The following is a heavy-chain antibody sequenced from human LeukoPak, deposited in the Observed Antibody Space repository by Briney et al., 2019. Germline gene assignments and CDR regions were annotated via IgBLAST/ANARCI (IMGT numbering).Heavy chain of an antibody. V-gene: IGHV4-61*01. D-gene: IGHD6-19*01. J-gene: IGHJ4*02. CDR2: IYHSGST. Sequence: SETLSLTCTVSGGSVSSGSYYWSWIRQPPGKGLEWIGEIYHSGSTNYNPSLKSRVTISVDKSKNQFSLKLSSVTAADTAMYYCARVAVARLAYFDYWGQGTLVTVSS. CDR1: GGSVSSGSYY. CDR3: ARVAVARLAYFDY.